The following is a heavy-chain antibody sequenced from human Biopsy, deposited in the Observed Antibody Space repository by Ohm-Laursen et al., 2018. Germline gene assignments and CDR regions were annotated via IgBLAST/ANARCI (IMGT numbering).Heavy chain of an antibody. D-gene: IGHD1-26*01. V-gene: IGHV4-4*07. CDR2: IYTSGGP. Sequence: GTLSLTCTVSGDSINNYYWSWTRQPAGKGLEWIGRIYTSGGPNYNLSLESRVTMSVDTSKNQFSLNLRSVTAADTAVYYCARGTGRYYVYGAFDIWGQGTVVTVSS. CDR1: GDSINNYY. CDR3: ARGTGRYYVYGAFDI. J-gene: IGHJ3*02.